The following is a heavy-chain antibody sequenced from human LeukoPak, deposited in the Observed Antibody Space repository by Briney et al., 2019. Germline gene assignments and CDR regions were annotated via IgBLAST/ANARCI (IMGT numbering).Heavy chain of an antibody. CDR3: ATLVAYYYGMDV. V-gene: IGHV4-39*07. Sequence: LTCTVSGGSISTXXXYWGWLRXPPXKGXEXIGEINHSGSTNYNPSLKSRVAISVDTSKNQFSLKLSSVTAADTAVYYCATLVAYYYGMDVWGQGTTVTVSS. J-gene: IGHJ6*02. CDR1: GGSISTXXXY. D-gene: IGHD3-10*01. CDR2: INHSGST.